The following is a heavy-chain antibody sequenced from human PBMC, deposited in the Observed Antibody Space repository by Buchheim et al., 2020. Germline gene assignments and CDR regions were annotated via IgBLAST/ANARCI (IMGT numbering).Heavy chain of an antibody. CDR3: ARIVSAPLTVSGGFDH. CDR2: IYYSGST. D-gene: IGHD6-19*01. V-gene: IGHV4-59*08. CDR1: GGSIRSNY. J-gene: IGHJ4*02. Sequence: QVQLQESGPGLVKPSETLSLTCSVSGGSIRSNYWSWIRQPPGKGLEWIGYIYYSGSTNYNLSLKSRVTISVDTSKNQFSLQLRSVTAADTAVYYCARIVSAPLTVSGGFDHWSQG.